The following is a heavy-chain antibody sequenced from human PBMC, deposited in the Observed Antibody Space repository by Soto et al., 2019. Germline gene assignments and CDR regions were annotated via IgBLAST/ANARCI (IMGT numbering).Heavy chain of an antibody. CDR1: GGSISSGGYY. CDR3: ARVDVRKLWFGEFDY. CDR2: IYYSGST. D-gene: IGHD3-10*01. Sequence: QVQLQESGPGLVKPSQTLSLTCTVSGGSISSGGYYWSWIRQHPGKGLEWIGYIYYSGSTYYNPSLKSRVTISVYSSKHQFSLKLSSVTAADTAVYYCARVDVRKLWFGEFDYWGQGILVTVSS. V-gene: IGHV4-31*03. J-gene: IGHJ4*02.